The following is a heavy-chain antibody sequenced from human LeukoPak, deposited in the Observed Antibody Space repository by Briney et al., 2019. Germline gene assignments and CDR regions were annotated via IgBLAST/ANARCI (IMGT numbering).Heavy chain of an antibody. Sequence: SGGSLRLSCAASGFTFSSSSMNWVRQAPGKGLEWVSYISSSSSTIHYAESVKGRFTISRGNAKNSLYLQMNSLRDEDTAVYYCAREMAHYFDSSGYSFWGQGTLVTV. J-gene: IGHJ4*02. CDR3: AREMAHYFDSSGYSF. D-gene: IGHD3-22*01. V-gene: IGHV3-48*02. CDR1: GFTFSSSS. CDR2: ISSSSSTI.